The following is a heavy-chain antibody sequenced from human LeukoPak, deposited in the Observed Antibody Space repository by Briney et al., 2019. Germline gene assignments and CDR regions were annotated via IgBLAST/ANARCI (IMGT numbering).Heavy chain of an antibody. D-gene: IGHD3-10*01. J-gene: IGHJ4*02. CDR1: GDSVSSNNVA. CDR3: TREGSGIPGYYDH. Sequence: SQTLSLTCAISGDSVSSNNVAWNWIRQSPSRGLEWLGRTYYRSKWYNQYAVSVKGRVIVNPDTSKNQFFLQANSVTPEDTAVYYCTREGSGIPGYYDHWGQGTLVIVSS. CDR2: TYYRSKWYN. V-gene: IGHV6-1*01.